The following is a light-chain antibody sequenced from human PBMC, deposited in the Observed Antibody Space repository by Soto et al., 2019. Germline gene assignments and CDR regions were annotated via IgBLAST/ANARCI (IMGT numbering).Light chain of an antibody. CDR3: QQYNIWPPWT. V-gene: IGKV3-15*01. CDR1: QSVSTN. J-gene: IGKJ1*01. Sequence: ILMTQSPATLSAPPGERATLSCRASQSVSTNLAWYQQKPCQPPRLLIYDASTRAAGIPARFSGSGSVTEFTLTIRGLQSEDFAVYYCQQYNIWPPWTFGEGTKVVVK. CDR2: DAS.